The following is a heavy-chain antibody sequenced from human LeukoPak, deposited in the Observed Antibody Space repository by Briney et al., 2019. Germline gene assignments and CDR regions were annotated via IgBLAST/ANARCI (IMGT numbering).Heavy chain of an antibody. V-gene: IGHV3-21*04. D-gene: IGHD1-26*01. CDR1: GFTFSSYS. J-gene: IGHJ3*02. CDR2: ISSSSSYI. Sequence: GGSLRLSCAASGFTFSSYSMNWVRQAPGKGLEWVSSISSSSSYIYYADSVKGRFTISRDNAKNSLYLQMNSLRSDDTAVYYCARIPTQWDPKGAFDIWGQGTMVTVSS. CDR3: ARIPTQWDPKGAFDI.